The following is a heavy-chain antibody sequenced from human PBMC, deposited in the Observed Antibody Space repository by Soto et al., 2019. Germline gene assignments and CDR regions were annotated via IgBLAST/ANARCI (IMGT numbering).Heavy chain of an antibody. J-gene: IGHJ4*02. D-gene: IGHD6-13*01. CDR2: ISYDGSNK. V-gene: IGHV3-30*18. CDR1: GFTFSSYG. Sequence: GGSLRLSCAASGFTFSSYGMHWVRQAPGKGLEWVAVISYDGSNKYYADSVKGRFTISRDNSKNTLYLQMNSLRAEDTAVYYCAKEVGSSWYRRLDYWGQGTLVTV. CDR3: AKEVGSSWYRRLDY.